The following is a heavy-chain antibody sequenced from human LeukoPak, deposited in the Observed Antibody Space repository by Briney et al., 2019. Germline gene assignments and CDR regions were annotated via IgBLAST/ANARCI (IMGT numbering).Heavy chain of an antibody. Sequence: SGPTLVKPTQTLTLTCTFSGFSLSTNGVGVGWIRQPPGKALQWLAFIYWDDDKRYSPSLKSRLTITKDTSKNQVVLTMTNMDPVDTATYYCAHGFNYYDSHPIVPFDYWGQGTLVTVSS. CDR3: AHGFNYYDSHPIVPFDY. CDR2: IYWDDDK. J-gene: IGHJ4*02. V-gene: IGHV2-5*02. D-gene: IGHD3-22*01. CDR1: GFSLSTNGVG.